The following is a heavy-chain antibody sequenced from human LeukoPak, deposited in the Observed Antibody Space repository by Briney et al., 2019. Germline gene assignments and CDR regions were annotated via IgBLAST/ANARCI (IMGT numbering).Heavy chain of an antibody. Sequence: PGRSLRLSCAASGFTFSSYAMHWVRQAPGKGLEWVSAISGSGGSTYYADSVKGRFTISRDNSKNTLYLQMNSLRAEDTAVYYCAKDRDSYAYDYYHYGMDVWGQGTTVTVSS. J-gene: IGHJ6*02. V-gene: IGHV3-23*01. CDR2: ISGSGGST. CDR1: GFTFSSYA. CDR3: AKDRDSYAYDYYHYGMDV. D-gene: IGHD5-18*01.